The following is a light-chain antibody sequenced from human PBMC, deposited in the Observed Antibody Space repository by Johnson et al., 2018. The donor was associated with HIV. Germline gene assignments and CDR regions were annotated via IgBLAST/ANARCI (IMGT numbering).Light chain of an antibody. CDR1: SSNIGNNY. Sequence: QSVLTQPPSVSAAPGQKVTISCSGSSSNIGNNYVSWYQQLPGTAPKLLIYDNNKRPSGIPDRFSGSNSGTSATLGITGLQTGDEADYYCGTWDSSLSRYVFDTGTKVTVL. CDR2: DNN. V-gene: IGLV1-51*01. CDR3: GTWDSSLSRYV. J-gene: IGLJ1*01.